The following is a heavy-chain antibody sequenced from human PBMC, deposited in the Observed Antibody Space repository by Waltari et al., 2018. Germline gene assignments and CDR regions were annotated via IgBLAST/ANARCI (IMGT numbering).Heavy chain of an antibody. V-gene: IGHV4-31*01. D-gene: IGHD3-10*01. CDR1: GCSISRGGYY. CDR3: ARTPLLKGWFDP. J-gene: IGHJ5*02. Sequence: QVQLQESGPGLVKPSQTLSLTCTFSGCSISRGGYYWSWIRQHPGKGLEWIGYIYYSGSTYYNPSLKSLVTISVDTSKNQFSLKLSSVTAADTAVYYCARTPLLKGWFDPWGQGTLVTVSS. CDR2: IYYSGST.